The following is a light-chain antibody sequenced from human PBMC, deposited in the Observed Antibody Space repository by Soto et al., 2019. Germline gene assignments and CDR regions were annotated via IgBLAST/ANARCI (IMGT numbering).Light chain of an antibody. CDR2: AAS. CDR1: QSISSW. Sequence: IPMAQPPSTLCASVVEXVSNTCRASQSISSWLAWYQQNPGKAPNLPIYAASSLQSGVPSRFSGSGSGTDVTLTISSLQPEDFATYYCQQSYSTLITFGQGTRLEI. V-gene: IGKV1-39*01. J-gene: IGKJ5*01. CDR3: QQSYSTLIT.